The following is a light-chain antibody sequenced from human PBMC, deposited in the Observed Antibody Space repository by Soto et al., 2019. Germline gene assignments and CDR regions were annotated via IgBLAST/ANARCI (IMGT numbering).Light chain of an antibody. V-gene: IGKV2-29*03. CDR2: EVS. CDR1: QSLLHSDGNTY. J-gene: IGKJ5*01. CDR3: MQCIHRPIT. Sequence: LVVPRAPLSLSVTRGQPSSISCNSSQSLLHSDGNTYLSWYLQKPGQPPQLLIYEVSTRFSGVPDRFSGSGSGTDFTLTISRVQAADFAVYYCMQCIHRPITFGQGTRLEIK.